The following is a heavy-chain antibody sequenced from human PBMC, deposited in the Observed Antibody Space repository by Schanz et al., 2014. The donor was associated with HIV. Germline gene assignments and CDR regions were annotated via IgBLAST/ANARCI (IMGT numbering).Heavy chain of an antibody. J-gene: IGHJ6*02. CDR1: GFIFDDYA. V-gene: IGHV3-9*01. CDR2: ISWNSDSK. Sequence: EVQLVESGGGLVQPGGSLRLSCAASGFIFDDYAMHWARQAPGKGLEWVSGISWNSDSKGYADSVKGRFTISRDNSKNTLYLQMNSLRAEDTAVYFCANTEFPYSSSSDYYYGMDVWGQGTTVTVSS. D-gene: IGHD6-6*01. CDR3: ANTEFPYSSSSDYYYGMDV.